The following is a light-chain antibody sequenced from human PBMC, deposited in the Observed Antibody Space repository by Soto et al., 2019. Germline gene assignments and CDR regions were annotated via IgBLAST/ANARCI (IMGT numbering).Light chain of an antibody. J-gene: IGKJ5*01. V-gene: IGKV1-39*01. CDR2: AAS. CDR3: QQRDSWPTIT. CDR1: QSFSGY. Sequence: DIQMTQPPSSLSASVGDRVTITSPASQSFSGYLNWDQQKPGKAPKLLIYAASSLQSGVPSRFCGGGSGTDFTLTISSLEPEEFAVYYCQQRDSWPTITIGQGTRLEN.